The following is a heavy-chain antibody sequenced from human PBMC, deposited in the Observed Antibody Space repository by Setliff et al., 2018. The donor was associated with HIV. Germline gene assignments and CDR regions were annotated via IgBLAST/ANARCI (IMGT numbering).Heavy chain of an antibody. V-gene: IGHV3-48*03. Sequence: PGGSLRLSCAASGFSFSIYEMNWVRQAPGKGLEWLSYISSSSGTILYVDSVQGRFTISRDNAKNSLYLQMNSLRAEDTAVYYCARVHGAGAYFFDYWGQGAPVTVSS. CDR2: ISSSSGTI. CDR1: GFSFSIYE. CDR3: ARVHGAGAYFFDY. D-gene: IGHD1-26*01. J-gene: IGHJ4*02.